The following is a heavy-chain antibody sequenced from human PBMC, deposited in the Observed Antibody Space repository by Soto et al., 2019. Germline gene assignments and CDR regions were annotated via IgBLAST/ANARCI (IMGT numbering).Heavy chain of an antibody. D-gene: IGHD3-22*01. Sequence: QVQLVQSGAEVKKPGASVKVSCEASGYTFSSYYMHWVRQAPGQGLEWMGIINPSDGRTTYAQKFQGRVTLTRDTSTSTVYMELSSLRSEDTAVYYCARGLSSSGYYSPWGQGTLVTVSS. CDR1: GYTFSSYY. V-gene: IGHV1-46*01. J-gene: IGHJ4*02. CDR2: INPSDGRT. CDR3: ARGLSSSGYYSP.